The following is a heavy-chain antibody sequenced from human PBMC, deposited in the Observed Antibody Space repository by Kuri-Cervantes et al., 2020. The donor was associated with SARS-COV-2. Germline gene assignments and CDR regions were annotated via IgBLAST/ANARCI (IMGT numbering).Heavy chain of an antibody. D-gene: IGHD3-16*01. V-gene: IGHV3-49*04. Sequence: GESLKISCTASGFTFGDYAMSWVRQAPGKGLEWVGFIRSKAYGGTTEYAASVKGRFTISRDDSKNTLYLQMNSLKTEDTAVYYCTTDYPYDYDVSAFDIWGQGTMVTVSS. CDR3: TTDYPYDYDVSAFDI. CDR1: GFTFGDYA. CDR2: IRSKAYGGTT. J-gene: IGHJ3*02.